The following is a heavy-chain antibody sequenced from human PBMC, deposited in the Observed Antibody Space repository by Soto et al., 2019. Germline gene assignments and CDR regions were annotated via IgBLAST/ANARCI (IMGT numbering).Heavy chain of an antibody. CDR1: GFSLTTSGVG. V-gene: IGHV2-5*02. D-gene: IGHD3-3*01. CDR3: AHRVLRTVFGLVTTTAIYFDF. Sequence: QITLNESGPTQVKPRQTLTLTCTFSGFSLTTSGVGVGWIRQSPGKAPEWLALIYWDDDKRYSPSLKSRLTTATDTSKNQVGLTMADLDPADTATYYCAHRVLRTVFGLVTTTAIYFDFWGQGTPVAVSS. CDR2: IYWDDDK. J-gene: IGHJ4*02.